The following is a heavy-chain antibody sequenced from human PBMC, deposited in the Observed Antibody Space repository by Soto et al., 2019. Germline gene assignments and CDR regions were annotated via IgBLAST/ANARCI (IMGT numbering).Heavy chain of an antibody. CDR3: ARASLYDFWSGYFNHYYMDV. J-gene: IGHJ6*03. Sequence: SVKVSCKASGGTFSSYTISWVRQAPGQGLEWMGWIIPILGITNYAQKFQGRVTITADTSASTAYMELSSLRSEDTAVYYCARASLYDFWSGYFNHYYMDVWGKGTTVTVSS. V-gene: IGHV1-69*10. D-gene: IGHD3-3*01. CDR1: GGTFSSYT. CDR2: IIPILGIT.